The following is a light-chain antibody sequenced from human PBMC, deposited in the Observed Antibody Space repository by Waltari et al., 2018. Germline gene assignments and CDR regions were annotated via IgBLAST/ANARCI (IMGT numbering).Light chain of an antibody. Sequence: EIVLTQSPGPLSLSPGERATLSCRASQSVSRSLAWYQQKPGQAPRLLIYGASTRATGIPARFSGSWSGTDFSLTINRLEPEDFAVYYCQHYVRLPATFGQGTKVEIK. J-gene: IGKJ1*01. V-gene: IGKV3-20*01. CDR3: QHYVRLPAT. CDR2: GAS. CDR1: QSVSRS.